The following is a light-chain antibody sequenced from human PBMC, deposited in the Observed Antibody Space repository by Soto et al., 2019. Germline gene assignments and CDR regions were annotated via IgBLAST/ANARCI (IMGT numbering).Light chain of an antibody. J-gene: IGLJ2*01. V-gene: IGLV2-14*01. CDR3: SSYTSGITVV. CDR1: SSDIGGYHH. CDR2: DVS. Sequence: QSALTQPASVSGSPGQSITISCTGTSSDIGGYHHVYWFQQHPGKAPKLMIYDVSTRPSGVSDRFSGSKSGNTASLTISGLEAEDEAYYYCSSYTSGITVVFGGGTKLTVL.